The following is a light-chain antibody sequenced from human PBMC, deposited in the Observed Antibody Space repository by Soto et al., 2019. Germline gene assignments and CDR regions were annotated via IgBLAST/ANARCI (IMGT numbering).Light chain of an antibody. Sequence: DIQMTQSPSSLSASIGDRVTLTCRASQNINNYLHWYQLKPGKAPKLLIYAASRLQAGVPLRFSGSGSGTDFTLTISDLQPEDFATYYCQQLNSFPLTFGQGTRLEIK. CDR1: QNINNY. CDR2: AAS. J-gene: IGKJ5*01. V-gene: IGKV1-39*01. CDR3: QQLNSFPLT.